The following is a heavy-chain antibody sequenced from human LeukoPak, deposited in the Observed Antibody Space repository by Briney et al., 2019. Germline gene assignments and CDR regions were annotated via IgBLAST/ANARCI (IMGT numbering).Heavy chain of an antibody. CDR2: IRYDGSNK. CDR1: GFTFSSYG. J-gene: IGHJ3*02. CDR3: AKDDEAGSSGAFDI. V-gene: IGHV3-30*02. D-gene: IGHD6-6*01. Sequence: GGSPRLSCAASGFTFSSYGMHWVRQAPGKGLEWVAFIRYDGSNKYYADSVKGRFTISRDNSENTLYLQMNSLRAEDTAVYYCAKDDEAGSSGAFDIWGQGTMVTVSS.